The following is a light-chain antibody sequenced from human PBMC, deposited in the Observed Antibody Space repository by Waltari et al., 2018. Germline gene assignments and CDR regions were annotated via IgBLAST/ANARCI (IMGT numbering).Light chain of an antibody. CDR1: QSVSNF. CDR2: HAS. Sequence: EIVLTQSPATLSLSPGERATLSCRASQSVSNFLAWYQQKPGQAHRLPTHHASTRATGIPARFSGRGSGTDFTLTISSLEPGDSAIYYCQQRANWPPLTFGGGTRVEI. V-gene: IGKV3-11*01. CDR3: QQRANWPPLT. J-gene: IGKJ4*01.